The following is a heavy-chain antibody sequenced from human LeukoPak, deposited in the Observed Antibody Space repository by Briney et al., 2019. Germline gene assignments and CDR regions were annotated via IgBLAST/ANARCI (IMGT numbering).Heavy chain of an antibody. V-gene: IGHV1-2*02. CDR1: GYTFTGYY. D-gene: IGHD6-13*01. J-gene: IGHJ4*02. CDR3: AREGSSSWYYYFDY. Sequence: VSVKVSCKASGYTFTGYYMHWVRQAPGQGLEWMGWINPNSGGTNYAQKFQGRVTMTRDTSISTAYMELSRLRSDDTAVYYCAREGSSSWYYYFDYWGQGTLVTVSS. CDR2: INPNSGGT.